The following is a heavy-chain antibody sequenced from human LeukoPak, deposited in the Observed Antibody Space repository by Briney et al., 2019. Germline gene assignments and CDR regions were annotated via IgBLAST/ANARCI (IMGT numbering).Heavy chain of an antibody. Sequence: GGSLRLSCAASGFTFSSYAMSWVRQAPGKGLEWVSAISGSGGSIYYADSVKGRFTISRDNSKNTLYLQMNSLRAEDTAVYYCAKRGAEVGATVAPGDYWGQGTLVTVSS. CDR1: GFTFSSYA. D-gene: IGHD1-26*01. CDR3: AKRGAEVGATVAPGDY. CDR2: ISGSGGSI. J-gene: IGHJ4*02. V-gene: IGHV3-23*01.